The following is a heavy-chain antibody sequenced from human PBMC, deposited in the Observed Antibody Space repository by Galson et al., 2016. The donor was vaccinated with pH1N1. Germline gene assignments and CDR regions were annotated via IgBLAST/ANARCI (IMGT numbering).Heavy chain of an antibody. CDR2: IIPILGTP. Sequence: SVKVSCKASGGTFNSNGLSWVRQAPGQGLEWMGRIIPILGTPNYAQKFQGKITITADESTSTAYMELSSLRSEDTALYYCAREDYCDVDLSDWYFDLWGRGTLVTVSS. V-gene: IGHV1-69*13. CDR3: AREDYCDVDLSDWYFDL. J-gene: IGHJ2*01. D-gene: IGHD3-22*01. CDR1: GGTFNSNG.